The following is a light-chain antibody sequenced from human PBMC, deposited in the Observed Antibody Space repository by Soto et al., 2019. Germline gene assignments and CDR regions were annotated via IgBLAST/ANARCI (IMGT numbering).Light chain of an antibody. CDR1: QSVSSFY. Sequence: EIVLTQSPGTLSLSPGERATLSCRASQSVSSFYLAWYQQRAGQAPRLLIYGASTRATGIPDRFSGSGSGTDFILTISRLEPEDFAVYYCQQYGDWPRTFGQGTKVDIK. V-gene: IGKV3-20*01. J-gene: IGKJ1*01. CDR2: GAS. CDR3: QQYGDWPRT.